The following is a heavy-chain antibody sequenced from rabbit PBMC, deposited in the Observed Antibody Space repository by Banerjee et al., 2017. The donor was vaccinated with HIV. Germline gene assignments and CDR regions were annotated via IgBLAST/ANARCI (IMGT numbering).Heavy chain of an antibody. Sequence: QSVEESGGDLVKPEGSLTLTCKASGFDLSSYYYMCWVRQAPGKGLEWIACIYTSSGTTYYASWAKGRFTISKTSSTTVTLQMTSLTAADTATYFCARTDNIHVGSSGYIPDTFDPWGQGTLVTVS. CDR3: ARTDNIHVGSSGYIPDTFDP. CDR1: GFDLSSYYY. J-gene: IGHJ2*01. V-gene: IGHV1S40*01. D-gene: IGHD1-1*01. CDR2: IYTSSGTT.